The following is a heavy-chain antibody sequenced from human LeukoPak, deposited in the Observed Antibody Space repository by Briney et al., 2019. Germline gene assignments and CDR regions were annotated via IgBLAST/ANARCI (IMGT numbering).Heavy chain of an antibody. D-gene: IGHD3-3*01. CDR2: INDSGST. CDR3: ASRRIYDFWSGYYQGMDV. V-gene: IGHV4-34*01. CDR1: GGSFSGYY. J-gene: IGHJ6*04. Sequence: SETLSLTCAVYGGSFSGYYWSWIRQPPGKGLEWIGEINDSGSTNYNPSLKSRVTISVDTSKNQFSLKLSSVTAADTAVYYCASRRIYDFWSGYYQGMDVWGKGTTVTVSS.